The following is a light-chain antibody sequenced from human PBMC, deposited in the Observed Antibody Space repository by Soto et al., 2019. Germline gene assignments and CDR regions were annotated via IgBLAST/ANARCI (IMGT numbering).Light chain of an antibody. CDR3: QQYGSTRWT. CDR2: DST. CDR1: QSIHTS. Sequence: VLTQSPATLSLSPGERATLSCRASQSIHTSLAWYQQKPGQPPRLVVYDSTLRANGVPDRFSGSGSGTDFTLTISRLEPEDFAVYYCQQYGSTRWTFGEGTKVAIK. V-gene: IGKV3-20*01. J-gene: IGKJ1*01.